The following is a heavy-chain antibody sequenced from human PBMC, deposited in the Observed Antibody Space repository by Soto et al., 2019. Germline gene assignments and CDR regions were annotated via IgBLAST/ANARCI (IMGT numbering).Heavy chain of an antibody. J-gene: IGHJ6*02. V-gene: IGHV3-33*01. D-gene: IGHD6-6*01. Sequence: QVQLVESGGGVVQPGRSLRLSCAASGFTFRQYGMHWVRQAPGKGLEWVAVIFYDESKEYYADSVRGRFTISRDNSNNVLYLQMTSLRGEDTALYYCARDAAARDGRGGMDVWGQGTTVTVSS. CDR2: IFYDESKE. CDR1: GFTFRQYG. CDR3: ARDAAARDGRGGMDV.